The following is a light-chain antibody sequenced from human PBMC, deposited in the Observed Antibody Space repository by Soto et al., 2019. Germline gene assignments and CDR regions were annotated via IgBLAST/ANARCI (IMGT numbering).Light chain of an antibody. CDR1: QSVSSNY. J-gene: IGKJ1*01. CDR2: DAS. CDR3: QPYFGSPP. V-gene: IGKV3-20*01. Sequence: TVSRSLDDRATXSCRASQSVSSNYLAWYQEKLGHAPRLLIYDASGRATEMPDRFAGRESGTDFTLANSRREGAGFKVYCSQPYFGSPPFGQGTKVDI.